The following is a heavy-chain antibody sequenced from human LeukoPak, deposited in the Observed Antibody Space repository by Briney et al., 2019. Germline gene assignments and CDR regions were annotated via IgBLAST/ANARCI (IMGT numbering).Heavy chain of an antibody. CDR1: GGSVSSGSYY. CDR3: ARVQEDYYDSSGYYYFDY. J-gene: IGHJ4*02. Sequence: SETLSLTCAVSGGSVSSGSYYWSWIRQPPGKGLEWIGYIFYSGSTNCNPSLKSRVTMSVDTSKNQFSLKLSSVTAADTAVYYCARVQEDYYDSSGYYYFDYWGRGTLVTVSS. V-gene: IGHV4-61*01. CDR2: IFYSGST. D-gene: IGHD3-22*01.